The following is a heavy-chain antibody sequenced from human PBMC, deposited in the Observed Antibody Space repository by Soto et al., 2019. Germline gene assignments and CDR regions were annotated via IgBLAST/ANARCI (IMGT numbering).Heavy chain of an antibody. CDR3: ARGIEGWYQGRYYYGMDV. V-gene: IGHV4-4*02. Sequence: SETLSLTCAVSGGSISSSNWWSSVRQPPGKGLEWIGEIYHSGSTNYNPSLKSRVTISVDKSKNQFSLKLSSVTAADTAVYYCARGIEGWYQGRYYYGMDVWGQGTTVTVSS. CDR1: GGSISSSNW. J-gene: IGHJ6*02. D-gene: IGHD6-19*01. CDR2: IYHSGST.